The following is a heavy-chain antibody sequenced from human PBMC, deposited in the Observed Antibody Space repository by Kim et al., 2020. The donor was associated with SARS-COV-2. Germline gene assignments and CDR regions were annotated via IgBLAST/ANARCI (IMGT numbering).Heavy chain of an antibody. V-gene: IGHV3-9*01. Sequence: AASVKGRFTISRDNAKNSLYLQMNSLRAEDTALYYCAKDIGRVPAAMSDYWGQGTLVTVSS. CDR3: AKDIGRVPAAMSDY. J-gene: IGHJ4*02. D-gene: IGHD2-2*01.